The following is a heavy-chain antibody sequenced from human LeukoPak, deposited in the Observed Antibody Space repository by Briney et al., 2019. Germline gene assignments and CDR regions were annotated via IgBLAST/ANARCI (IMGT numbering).Heavy chain of an antibody. V-gene: IGHV3-30*03. CDR1: GFTFSSYS. Sequence: GGSLRLSCAASGFTFSSYSMNWVRRAPGKGLEWVAVISYDGSNKYYADSVKGRFTISRHNSKNTLYLQMNSLRAEDTAVYYCARDSYGGTPKWGQGTLVTVSS. CDR2: ISYDGSNK. CDR3: ARDSYGGTPK. D-gene: IGHD4-23*01. J-gene: IGHJ4*02.